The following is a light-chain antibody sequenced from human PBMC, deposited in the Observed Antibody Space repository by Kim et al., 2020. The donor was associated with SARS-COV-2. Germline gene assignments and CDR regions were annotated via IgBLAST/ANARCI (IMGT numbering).Light chain of an antibody. V-gene: IGKV3-20*01. CDR1: QSVSDSY. J-gene: IGKJ2*02. Sequence: EIVLTQSPGTLSLSPGERATLSCRASQSVSDSYLAWYQQKPGQAPRLLIYAASSRATGIPDRFSGSGSGTDFTLTISRLEPEDFAVYYCHQYGRACLCTCGQGTKLEI. CDR2: AAS. CDR3: HQYGRACLCT.